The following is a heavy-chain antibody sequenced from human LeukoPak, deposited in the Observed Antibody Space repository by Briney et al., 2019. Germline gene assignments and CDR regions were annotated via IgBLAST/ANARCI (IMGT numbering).Heavy chain of an antibody. CDR3: ARSGSSWYPYFDY. V-gene: IGHV4-61*05. CDR1: GGSISSTTYY. CDR2: IYYSGST. D-gene: IGHD6-13*01. Sequence: SETLSLTCTVSGGSISSTTYYWAWIRQPPGKGLEWIGYIYYSGSTNYNPSLKSRVTISVDTSKNQFSLKLSSVTAADTAVYYCARSGSSWYPYFDYWGQGTLVTVSS. J-gene: IGHJ4*02.